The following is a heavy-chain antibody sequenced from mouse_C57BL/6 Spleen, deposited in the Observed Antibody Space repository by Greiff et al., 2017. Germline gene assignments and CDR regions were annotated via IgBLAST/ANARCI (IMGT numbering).Heavy chain of an antibody. Sequence: EVQLQQSGPELVKPGASVKISCKASGYTFTDYYMNWVKQSHGKSLEWIGDINPNNGGTSYNQKFKGKATLTVDKSSSTAYMALRSLTSEDSAVYYCARSPIYYGYVDYWGQGTTLTVSS. CDR2: INPNNGGT. CDR3: ARSPIYYGYVDY. V-gene: IGHV1-26*01. J-gene: IGHJ2*01. D-gene: IGHD2-1*01. CDR1: GYTFTDYY.